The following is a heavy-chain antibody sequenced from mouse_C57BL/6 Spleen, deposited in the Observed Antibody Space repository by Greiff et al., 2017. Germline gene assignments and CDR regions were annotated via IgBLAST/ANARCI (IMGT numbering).Heavy chain of an antibody. Sequence: VKLQESGPGLVQPSQSLSITCTVSGFSLTSYGVHWVRQSPGKGLEWLGVIWSGGSTDYNAAFISRLSISKDNSKSQVFFKMNSLQADDTAIYYCARKGYYGSSYDWFAYWGQGTLVTVSA. V-gene: IGHV2-2*01. CDR3: ARKGYYGSSYDWFAY. CDR2: IWSGGST. CDR1: GFSLTSYG. J-gene: IGHJ3*01. D-gene: IGHD1-1*01.